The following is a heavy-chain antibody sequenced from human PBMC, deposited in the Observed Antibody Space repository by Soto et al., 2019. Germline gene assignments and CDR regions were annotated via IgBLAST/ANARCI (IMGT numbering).Heavy chain of an antibody. D-gene: IGHD3-3*01. V-gene: IGHV3-48*02. Sequence: GGSLRLSCAASGCTFSSYSMNWVRQAPGKGLGWVSYISSSSSTIYYADSVKGRFTISRDNAKNSLYLQMNSLRDEDTAVYYCARDVIFGVVSNCFDPWRQVSPVAVS. CDR1: GCTFSSYS. CDR3: ARDVIFGVVSNCFDP. J-gene: IGHJ5*02. CDR2: ISSSSSTI.